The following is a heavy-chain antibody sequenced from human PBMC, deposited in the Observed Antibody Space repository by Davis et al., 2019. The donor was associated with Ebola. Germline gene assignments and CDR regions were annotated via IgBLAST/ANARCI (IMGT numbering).Heavy chain of an antibody. J-gene: IGHJ5*02. Sequence: ASVKVSCKASGYTFTSYGISWVRQAPGQGLEWMGWISAYNGNTNYAQKLQGRVTMTTDTSTSTAYMELRSLRSDDTAVYHCAREYCSSTSCYTAGWFDPWGQGTLVTVSS. CDR1: GYTFTSYG. V-gene: IGHV1-18*01. CDR2: ISAYNGNT. CDR3: AREYCSSTSCYTAGWFDP. D-gene: IGHD2-2*02.